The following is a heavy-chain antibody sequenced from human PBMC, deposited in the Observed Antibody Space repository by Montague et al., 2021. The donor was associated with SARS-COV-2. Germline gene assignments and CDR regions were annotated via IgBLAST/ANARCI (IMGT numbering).Heavy chain of an antibody. CDR3: ARHLRVTTVTSHMSHCAMAV. V-gene: IGHV4-59*08. D-gene: IGHD4-11*01. J-gene: IGHJ6*02. Sequence: SETLSLTCSVSGDSISNYSWSWIRQSPGKGLEWIGYIYYSGSTNYNPSLTSRVTISVDTSKNQVSLKLTSVSAADTAVYYCARHLRVTTVTSHMSHCAMAVWGQGTTVTVSS. CDR2: IYYSGST. CDR1: GDSISNYS.